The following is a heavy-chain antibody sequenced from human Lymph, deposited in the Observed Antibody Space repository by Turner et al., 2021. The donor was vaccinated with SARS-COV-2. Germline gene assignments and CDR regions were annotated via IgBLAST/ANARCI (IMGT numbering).Heavy chain of an antibody. CDR2: ISSRGSYI. J-gene: IGHJ4*02. V-gene: IGHV3-21*01. CDR1: GFTFSSYS. CDR3: AREKLGELFDY. Sequence: EVQLVESEGGLVKPGGSLRLSCAASGFTFSSYSMNWVRQAPGKGLEWVSSISSRGSYIYYADSVKGRFTISRDNAKNSLYLQMNSLRADDTAVYYCAREKLGELFDYWGQGTLVTVSS. D-gene: IGHD3-10*01.